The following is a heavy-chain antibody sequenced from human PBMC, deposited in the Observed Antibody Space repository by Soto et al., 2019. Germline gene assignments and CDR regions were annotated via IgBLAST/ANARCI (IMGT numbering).Heavy chain of an antibody. Sequence: QVQLQESGPGLVKPSQTLSLTCTVSGTTISSGDHYWSWIRQAPGKGLEWIGYMSYTGKTYYNTSLQSRVTLSVDTSKNQFSLKMTSVTAADTAMYFCARVYGRGDYFDFWGRGTLVSVSS. CDR1: GTTISSGDHY. CDR2: MSYTGKT. V-gene: IGHV4-30-4*01. D-gene: IGHD1-26*01. J-gene: IGHJ4*02. CDR3: ARVYGRGDYFDF.